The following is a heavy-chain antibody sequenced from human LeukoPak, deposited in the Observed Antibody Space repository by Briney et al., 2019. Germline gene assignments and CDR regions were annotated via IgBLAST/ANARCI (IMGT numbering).Heavy chain of an antibody. CDR2: IDKAGAT. CDR3: AKEPLYGDYVVY. V-gene: IGHV3-23*01. Sequence: PGGSLRLSCAASGFTFNTYALGWVRQAPGKGLDWVSAIDKAGATYFADDVKGRFTISRDNSKNTVYLQMNSLRAEDTAVYYGAKEPLYGDYVVYWGQGTLVTVSS. D-gene: IGHD4-17*01. CDR1: GFTFNTYA. J-gene: IGHJ4*02.